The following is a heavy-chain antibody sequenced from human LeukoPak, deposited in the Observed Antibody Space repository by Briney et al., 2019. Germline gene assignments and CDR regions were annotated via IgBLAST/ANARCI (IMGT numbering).Heavy chain of an antibody. J-gene: IGHJ5*02. D-gene: IGHD3-10*01. CDR2: IYTTGSP. V-gene: IGHV4-61*02. Sequence: SETLSLTCTVSGGSVSSNNYYWTWIRQPAGKGLEWIGRIYTTGSPCYSPSLKSRVTISVDTSTNQFSLKLTSVSAADTAVYYCARDRGITTARGVPSWFDPWGQGTLVTVSS. CDR3: ARDRGITTARGVPSWFDP. CDR1: GGSVSSNNYY.